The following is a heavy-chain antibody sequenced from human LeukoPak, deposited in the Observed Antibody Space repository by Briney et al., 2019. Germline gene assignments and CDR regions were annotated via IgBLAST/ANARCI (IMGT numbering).Heavy chain of an antibody. CDR2: INPSGGST. V-gene: IGHV1-46*01. Sequence: ASVKVSCKASGYTFTSYYMHWVRQAPGQGLGCMGIINPSGGSTSYAQKFQGRVTMTRDMSTSTVYMELSSLRSEDTAVYYCARDVGSGWYNFDYWGQGTLVTVSS. D-gene: IGHD6-19*01. J-gene: IGHJ4*02. CDR3: ARDVGSGWYNFDY. CDR1: GYTFTSYY.